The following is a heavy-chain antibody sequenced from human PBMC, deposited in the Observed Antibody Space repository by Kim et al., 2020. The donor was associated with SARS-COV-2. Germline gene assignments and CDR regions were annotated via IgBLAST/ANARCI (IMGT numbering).Heavy chain of an antibody. Sequence: GGSLRLSCTASGFIFSSFAMTWVRQAPGKGLEWVSSISGNGNYIYYADSVKGRFTISRDKSKNTLFLQMNSLRADDTAIYYCAKDGAYVALVAYWGQGILVTVSS. J-gene: IGHJ4*02. D-gene: IGHD5-12*01. CDR3: AKDGAYVALVAY. CDR2: ISGNGNYI. CDR1: GFIFSSFA. V-gene: IGHV3-23*01.